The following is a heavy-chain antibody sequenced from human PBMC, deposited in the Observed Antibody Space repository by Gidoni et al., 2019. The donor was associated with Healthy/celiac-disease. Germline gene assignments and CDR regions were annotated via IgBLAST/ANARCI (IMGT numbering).Heavy chain of an antibody. D-gene: IGHD3-22*01. V-gene: IGHV3-9*01. CDR1: GCTFDDCA. CDR3: AKDIGYDSSGYYGNYYYYGMDV. CDR2: ISLNSGSI. Sequence: EVQLVESGGGLVQPGRSLRLSCGASGCTFDDCAMHWVRRGPGKGLERVSGISLNSGSIGYADSVKGRFTISRDNAKTSLYLQMNSLRAEDTALYYCAKDIGYDSSGYYGNYYYYGMDVWGQGTTVTVSS. J-gene: IGHJ6*02.